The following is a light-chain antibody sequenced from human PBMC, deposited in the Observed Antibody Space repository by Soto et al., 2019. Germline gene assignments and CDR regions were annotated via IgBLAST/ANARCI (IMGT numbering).Light chain of an antibody. CDR3: LQHNSYPYT. Sequence: DVQMTQSPSAMSASVGDRVTITCRASQDISRFVSWFQQKPGKAPERLIYDTSTLHVGVPSRFSGAGSGTEFTLAISGLQPEDFATYYCLQHNSYPYTFGQGNKLELK. V-gene: IGKV1-17*03. CDR1: QDISRF. CDR2: DTS. J-gene: IGKJ2*01.